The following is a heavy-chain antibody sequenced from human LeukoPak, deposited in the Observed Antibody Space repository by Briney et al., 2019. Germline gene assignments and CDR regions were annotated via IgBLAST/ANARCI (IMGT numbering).Heavy chain of an antibody. CDR1: GGSISSYY. CDR2: VFSSGST. CDR3: ARDQGHSDYYFDY. J-gene: IGHJ4*02. V-gene: IGHV4-4*07. D-gene: IGHD4-11*01. Sequence: PSETLSLTCTVSGGSISSYYWSWIRQPAGKGLEWIGRVFSSGSTNYNPSLKSRVTISVDKSKNQFSLILTSVTAADTAVYYCARDQGHSDYYFDYWGQGSLVTVSS.